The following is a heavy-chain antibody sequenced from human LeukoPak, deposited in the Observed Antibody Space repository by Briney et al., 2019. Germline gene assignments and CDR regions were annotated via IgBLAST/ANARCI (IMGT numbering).Heavy chain of an antibody. D-gene: IGHD3-22*01. CDR1: GFTFDDYG. Sequence: GGSLRLSCAASGFTFDDYGMSWVRQAPGKGLEWVSAISGSGGSTYYADSVKGRFTISRDNSKNTLYLQMNSLRAEDTAVYYCAKVEITMMAFDYWGQGTLVTVSS. CDR3: AKVEITMMAFDY. V-gene: IGHV3-23*01. J-gene: IGHJ4*02. CDR2: ISGSGGST.